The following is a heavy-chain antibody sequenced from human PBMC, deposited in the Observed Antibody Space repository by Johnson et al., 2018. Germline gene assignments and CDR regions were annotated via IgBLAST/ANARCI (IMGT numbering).Heavy chain of an antibody. D-gene: IGHD2-2*01. V-gene: IGHV3-30*18. CDR1: GFTFSSYG. Sequence: QVQLVESGGGVVQXGRSLGLSCAASGFTFSSYGMHWVRQAPGTGLEWVAVIAYDGSKKYYADSVKGRITTSRDNAKNTMYLQMNSLRVDDKAVDYCGKEVGYCSSPSCYGRHVPFNIWGQGIMVTISS. CDR3: GKEVGYCSSPSCYGRHVPFNI. J-gene: IGHJ3*02. CDR2: IAYDGSKK.